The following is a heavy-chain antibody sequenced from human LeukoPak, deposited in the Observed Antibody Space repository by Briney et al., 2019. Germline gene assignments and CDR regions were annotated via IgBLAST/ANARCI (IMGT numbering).Heavy chain of an antibody. D-gene: IGHD2-15*01. CDR2: INHSGST. V-gene: IGHV4-34*01. CDR1: GGSFSGYY. J-gene: IGHJ3*02. Sequence: SETLSLTCAVYGGSFSGYYWSWIRQPPGKGLEWIGEINHSGSTNYNPSLKSRVTISVDTSKNQFSLKLSSVTAADTAVYYCARLRSGEEDAFDIWGQGTMVTVSS. CDR3: ARLRSGEEDAFDI.